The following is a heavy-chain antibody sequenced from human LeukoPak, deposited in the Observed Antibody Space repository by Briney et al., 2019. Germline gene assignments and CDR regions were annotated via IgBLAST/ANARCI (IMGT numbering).Heavy chain of an antibody. Sequence: SETLSLTCTVSGGSISGSYWSWIRQPPGKGLEWIAYMYNSGSTNYNPSLKSRVTISVDTSKNQFSLKLNSVTAADTAVYYCARHRYYYDTSGYAFDCWGQGTLVTVSS. J-gene: IGHJ4*02. CDR3: ARHRYYYDTSGYAFDC. D-gene: IGHD3-22*01. CDR1: GGSISGSY. V-gene: IGHV4-59*08. CDR2: MYNSGST.